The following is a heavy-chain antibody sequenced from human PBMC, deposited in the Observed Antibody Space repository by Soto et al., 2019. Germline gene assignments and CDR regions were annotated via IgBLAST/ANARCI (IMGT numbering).Heavy chain of an antibody. J-gene: IGHJ6*02. Sequence: QVQLVQSGAEVKKPGSSVRVSCKASGGTFSSYAISWVRQAPGQGLGWMGGIIPIFDTADYAQKFQGRVTITADESTSTAYMELSRLRSEDTAVYYCATHPMATITYYSGMDVWGQGTTVTVSS. D-gene: IGHD5-12*01. V-gene: IGHV1-69*12. CDR2: IIPIFDTA. CDR1: GGTFSSYA. CDR3: ATHPMATITYYSGMDV.